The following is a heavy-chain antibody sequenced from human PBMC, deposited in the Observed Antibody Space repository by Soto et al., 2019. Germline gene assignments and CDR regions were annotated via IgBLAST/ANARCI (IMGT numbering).Heavy chain of an antibody. CDR1: GYTFTSYA. V-gene: IGHV1-3*01. Sequence: ASVKVSCKASGYTFTSYAMHWVRQAPGQRLEWMGWINAGNGNTKYSQKFQGRVTITRDTSASTAYMELSSLRSEDTAVYYCALGYCSGGSCYRMAFDIWGQGTMVTVSS. D-gene: IGHD2-15*01. CDR2: INAGNGNT. J-gene: IGHJ3*02. CDR3: ALGYCSGGSCYRMAFDI.